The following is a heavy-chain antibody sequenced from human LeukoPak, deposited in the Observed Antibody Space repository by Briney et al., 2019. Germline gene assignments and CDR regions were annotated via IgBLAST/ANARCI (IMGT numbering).Heavy chain of an antibody. D-gene: IGHD6-13*01. V-gene: IGHV4-59*08. CDR2: IYYSGST. CDR3: ARHQQQLEFDY. CDR1: GGSISSYY. Sequence: PSETLSLTCTVSGGSISSYYWSWIRQPPGKGLEWIGCIYYSGSTNYNPSLKSRVTISVDTSKNQFSLKLSSVTAADTAVYYCARHQQQLEFDYWGQGTLVTVSS. J-gene: IGHJ4*02.